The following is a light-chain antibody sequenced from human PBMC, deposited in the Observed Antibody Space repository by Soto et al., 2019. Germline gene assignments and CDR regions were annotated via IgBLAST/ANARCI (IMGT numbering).Light chain of an antibody. CDR3: QQYGSSPPVT. J-gene: IGKJ5*01. Sequence: EIVLTQSPGTLSLSPGERATLSCRASQSVSSSYLAWYQQKPGQAPRLLIYGASGRATGIPARFSGSGSGTDFTLTISRLEPEDFAVYYCQQYGSSPPVTFGQGTRLEIK. CDR1: QSVSSSY. V-gene: IGKV3-20*01. CDR2: GAS.